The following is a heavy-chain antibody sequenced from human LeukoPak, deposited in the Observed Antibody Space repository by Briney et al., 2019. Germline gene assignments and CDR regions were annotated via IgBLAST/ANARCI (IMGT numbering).Heavy chain of an antibody. Sequence: SETLSLTCTVSGGSISSHFWSWVRKSPAKGLEWVWRIDCSGSTNSNPSLKSRVTMSVDTSENQFSLRLSSVTAADTAVYYCARIVVVITTYFDYWGQGTLVTVSS. D-gene: IGHD3-22*01. J-gene: IGHJ4*02. CDR2: IDCSGST. CDR1: GGSISSHF. CDR3: ARIVVVITTYFDY. V-gene: IGHV4-4*07.